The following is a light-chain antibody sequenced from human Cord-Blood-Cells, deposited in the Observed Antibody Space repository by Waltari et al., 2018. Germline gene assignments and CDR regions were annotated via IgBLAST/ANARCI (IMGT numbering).Light chain of an antibody. CDR1: QSISGY. V-gene: IGKV1-39*01. Sequence: DIQMTQSQSSLSASVGDRVTITCRASQSISGYLNWYQQKPGKAPKLLIYAASSLQSGVPSRFSGSGSGTDFTLTISSLQPEDFATYYCQQSYSTLTFGGGTKVEIK. CDR3: QQSYSTLT. CDR2: AAS. J-gene: IGKJ4*01.